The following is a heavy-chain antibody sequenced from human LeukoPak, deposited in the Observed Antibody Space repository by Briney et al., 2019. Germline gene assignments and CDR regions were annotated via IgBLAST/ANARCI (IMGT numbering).Heavy chain of an antibody. Sequence: SETLSLTCTVSGGSISSYYWSWIRQPPGKGLEWIGYIYYSGSTNYNPPLKSRVTISVDTSKNQFSLKLSSVTAADTAVYYCARVVTVPGGYYYYGMDVWGQGTTVTVSS. V-gene: IGHV4-59*01. CDR3: ARVVTVPGGYYYYGMDV. CDR1: GGSISSYY. D-gene: IGHD3-16*01. J-gene: IGHJ6*02. CDR2: IYYSGST.